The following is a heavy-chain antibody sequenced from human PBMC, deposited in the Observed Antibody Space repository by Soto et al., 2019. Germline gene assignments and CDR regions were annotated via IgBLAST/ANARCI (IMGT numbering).Heavy chain of an antibody. CDR2: INHSGST. V-gene: IGHV4-34*01. CDR3: ARGEAGGLRFLEWFDY. Sequence: PSETLSLTCAVYGGSFSGYYWSWIRQPPGKGLEWIGEINHSGSTNYNPSLKSRVTISVDTSKNQFSLKLSSVTAADTAVYYCARGEAGGLRFLEWFDYWGQGTLVTVSS. D-gene: IGHD3-3*01. CDR1: GGSFSGYY. J-gene: IGHJ4*02.